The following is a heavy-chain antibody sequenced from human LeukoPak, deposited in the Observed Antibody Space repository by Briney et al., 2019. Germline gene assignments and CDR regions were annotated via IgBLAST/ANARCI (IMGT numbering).Heavy chain of an antibody. CDR1: GFTFSDYY. J-gene: IGHJ4*02. CDR2: ISSSSSYT. V-gene: IGHV3-11*06. Sequence: PGGSLRLSCAASGFTFSDYYMSWIRQAPGKGLEWVSYISSSSSYTSYADSVKGRFTISRDNAKNSLYLQMNSLRAEDTAVYYCARDAYDILTGYYCFDYWGQGTLVTVSS. D-gene: IGHD3-9*01. CDR3: ARDAYDILTGYYCFDY.